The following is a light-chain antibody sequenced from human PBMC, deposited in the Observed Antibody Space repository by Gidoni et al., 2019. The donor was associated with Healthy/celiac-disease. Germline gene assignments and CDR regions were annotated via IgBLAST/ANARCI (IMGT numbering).Light chain of an antibody. Sequence: QSVLTQPPSVSAAPGQKVPLPCSGSSSNIGNNYVSWYQQLPGTAPKLLIYDNNKRPSGIPDRFSGSKSGTSATLGITGLQTGDEADYYCGTWDSSLSAGQVFGGGTKLTVL. J-gene: IGLJ3*02. CDR2: DNN. CDR1: SSNIGNNY. V-gene: IGLV1-51*01. CDR3: GTWDSSLSAGQV.